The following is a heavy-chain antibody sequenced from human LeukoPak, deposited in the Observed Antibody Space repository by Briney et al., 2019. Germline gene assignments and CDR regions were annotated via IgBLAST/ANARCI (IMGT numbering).Heavy chain of an antibody. CDR3: ARVSIDYSSSWYLLSHFDY. Sequence: ASVKVSCKASGYTFTGYYMHWVRQAPGQGLEWMGWINPNSGGTNYAQKFQGRVTMTRDTSISTAYVELSRLRSDDTAVYYCARVSIDYSSSWYLLSHFDYWGQGTLVTVSS. V-gene: IGHV1-2*02. CDR2: INPNSGGT. CDR1: GYTFTGYY. D-gene: IGHD6-13*01. J-gene: IGHJ4*02.